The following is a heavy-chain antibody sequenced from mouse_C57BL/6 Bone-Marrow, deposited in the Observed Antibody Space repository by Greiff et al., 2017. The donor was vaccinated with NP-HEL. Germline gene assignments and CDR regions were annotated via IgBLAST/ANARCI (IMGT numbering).Heavy chain of an antibody. CDR1: GYTFTNYW. V-gene: IGHV1-63*01. D-gene: IGHD2-3*01. CDR3: ARWRLLFFDY. CDR2: IYPGGGYT. J-gene: IGHJ2*01. Sequence: VKLMESGAELVRPGTSVKMSCKASGYTFTNYWIGWAKQRPGHGLEWIGDIYPGGGYTNYNEKFKGKATLTADKSSSTAYMQFSSLTSEDSAIYYCARWRLLFFDYWGQGTTLTVSS.